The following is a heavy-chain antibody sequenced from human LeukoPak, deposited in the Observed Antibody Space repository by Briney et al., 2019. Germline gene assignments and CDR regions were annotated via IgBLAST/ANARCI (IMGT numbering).Heavy chain of an antibody. D-gene: IGHD3-16*01. CDR2: IYHSGST. V-gene: IGHV4-38-2*02. CDR1: GYSISSGYY. Sequence: PSETLSLTCTVSGYSISSGYYWGWIRQPPGKGLEWIGSIYHSGSTYYNPSLKSRVTISVDTSKNQFSLKLTSVTAADTAVYYCARDVPGGRNDYWGQGTLVTVSS. CDR3: ARDVPGGRNDY. J-gene: IGHJ4*02.